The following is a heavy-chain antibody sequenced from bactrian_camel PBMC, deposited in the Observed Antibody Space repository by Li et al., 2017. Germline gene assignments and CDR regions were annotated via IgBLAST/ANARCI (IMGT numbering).Heavy chain of an antibody. D-gene: IGHD5*01. CDR1: GNTYSTYC. CDR2: IDSDDKT. J-gene: IGHJ4*01. Sequence: HVQLVESGGGSVQAGGSLRLSCAASGNTYSTYCMGWFRQTPGKQREGVAAIDSDDKTNYTDSVKGRFTISHDGAANTLFLQMNTLKPEDSGMYYCASDERFCPTTVPHGSLNVKGYKYWGQGTQVTV. CDR3: ASDERFCPTTVPHGSLNVKGYKY. V-gene: IGHV3S53*01.